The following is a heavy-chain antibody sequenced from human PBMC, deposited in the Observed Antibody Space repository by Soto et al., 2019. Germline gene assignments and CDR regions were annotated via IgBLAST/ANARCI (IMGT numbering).Heavy chain of an antibody. CDR3: VRGDGNNLLDY. CDR2: IKSDESST. V-gene: IGHV3-74*01. Sequence: PGGSLRLSCAASGFTFSRSWMHWVRQAPGKGLVWVSRIKSDESSTSYADSVKGRFTISRDNAKNTVYLRMARLRAEDTAVYYCVRGDGNNLLDYWGQGTLVTVSS. D-gene: IGHD1-26*01. CDR1: GFTFSRSW. J-gene: IGHJ4*02.